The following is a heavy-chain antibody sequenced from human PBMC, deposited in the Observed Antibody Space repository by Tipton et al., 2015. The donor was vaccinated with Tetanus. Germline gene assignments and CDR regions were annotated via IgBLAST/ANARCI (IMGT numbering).Heavy chain of an antibody. CDR2: IYYSGST. Sequence: LRLSCTVSGGSISSYYWSWIRQPPGKGLEWIGYIYYSGSTNYNPSLKSRVTISVDTSKNQFSLKLSSVTAADTAVYYCVRDAPNWGKYDYWGQGALVTVSS. D-gene: IGHD7-27*01. CDR3: VRDAPNWGKYDY. J-gene: IGHJ4*02. CDR1: GGSISSYY. V-gene: IGHV4-59*01.